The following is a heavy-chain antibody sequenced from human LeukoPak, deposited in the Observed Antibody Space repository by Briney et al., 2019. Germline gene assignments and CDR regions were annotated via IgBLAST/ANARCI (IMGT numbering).Heavy chain of an antibody. Sequence: PGGSLRLSCAASGFTFSSYSMNWVRQAPGKGLEWVSSISSSSSYIYYADSVKGRFTISRDNAKNSLYLQMNSLRAEDTAVYYCARGFYSSGHCDVFDIWGQGTMVTVSS. V-gene: IGHV3-21*01. CDR3: ARGFYSSGHCDVFDI. CDR1: GFTFSSYS. CDR2: ISSSSSYI. J-gene: IGHJ3*02. D-gene: IGHD6-19*01.